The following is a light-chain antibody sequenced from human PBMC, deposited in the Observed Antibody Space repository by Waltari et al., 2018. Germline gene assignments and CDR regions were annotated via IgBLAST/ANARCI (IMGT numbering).Light chain of an antibody. CDR2: QDS. Sequence: SYVLTQPPSVSVSPGHPPAIPSSGDQLASRYTCWYQQRAGQSPIMLIFQDSKRPSGIPERFSGSNSGNTAALTISGAQSMDEADYYCQTWVNGTVIFGGGTKVTVL. J-gene: IGLJ2*01. CDR1: QLASRY. V-gene: IGLV3-1*01. CDR3: QTWVNGTVI.